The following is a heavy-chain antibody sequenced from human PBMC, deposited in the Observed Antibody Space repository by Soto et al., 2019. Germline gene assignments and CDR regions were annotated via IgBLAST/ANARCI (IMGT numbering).Heavy chain of an antibody. CDR1: GFTFSSYA. CDR2: ISYDGSNK. D-gene: IGHD6-19*01. CDR3: ARDGGRYSRGWYGHHY. V-gene: IGHV3-30-3*01. J-gene: IGHJ4*02. Sequence: GGSLRLSCAASGFTFSSYAMHWVRQAPGKGLEWVAVISYDGSNKYYADSVKGRFTISRDNSKNTLYLQMNSLRAEDTAVYYCARDGGRYSRGWYGHHYGGKGTRVTVPS.